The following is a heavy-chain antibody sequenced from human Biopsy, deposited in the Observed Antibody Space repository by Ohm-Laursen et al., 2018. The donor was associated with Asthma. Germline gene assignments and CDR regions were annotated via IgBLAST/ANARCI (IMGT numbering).Heavy chain of an antibody. Sequence: SLRLSCAATGFTFSSYAMHWVRQAPGKGLEWVAVISYDGSNKYYTDSVKGRFTISRDNSKNTLYLQMNSLRAEDTAVYYCARDAWELQKPYAYYFDYWGQGTLVTVSS. CDR2: ISYDGSNK. V-gene: IGHV3-30-3*01. CDR1: GFTFSSYA. CDR3: ARDAWELQKPYAYYFDY. D-gene: IGHD1-26*01. J-gene: IGHJ4*02.